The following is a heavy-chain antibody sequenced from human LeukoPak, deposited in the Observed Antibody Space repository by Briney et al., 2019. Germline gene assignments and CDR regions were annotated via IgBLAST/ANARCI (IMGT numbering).Heavy chain of an antibody. D-gene: IGHD5-24*01. CDR2: IIPIFGTA. CDR1: GGTFSSYA. V-gene: IGHV1-69*13. Sequence: SVKVSCKASGGTFSSYAISWVRQAPGQGHEWMGGIIPIFGTANYAQKFQGRVTITADESTSTAYMELSSLRSEDTAVYYCATSGVEMATAFDYWGQGTLVTVSS. CDR3: ATSGVEMATAFDY. J-gene: IGHJ4*02.